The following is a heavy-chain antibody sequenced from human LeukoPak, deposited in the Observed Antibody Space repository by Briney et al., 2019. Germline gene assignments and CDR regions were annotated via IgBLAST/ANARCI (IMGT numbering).Heavy chain of an antibody. D-gene: IGHD3-10*01. CDR3: AKVPMYYYGSGSYSVL. Sequence: AGGSLRLSCAASGFTFSSYAMSWVRQAPGKGLEWVSAISGSGGSTYYADSVKGRFTISRDNSKNTLYLQMNSLRAEDTAVYYCAKVPMYYYGSGSYSVLWGQGTLVTVSS. J-gene: IGHJ4*02. CDR1: GFTFSSYA. V-gene: IGHV3-23*01. CDR2: ISGSGGST.